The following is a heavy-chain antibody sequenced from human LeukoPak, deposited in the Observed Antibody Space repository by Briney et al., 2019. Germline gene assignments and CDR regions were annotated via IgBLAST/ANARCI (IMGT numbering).Heavy chain of an antibody. J-gene: IGHJ6*03. V-gene: IGHV4-38-2*02. Sequence: PSETLSLTCTVSGYSISSGYYWGWIRQPPGKGLEWIGSIYHSGSTNYNPSLKSRVTISVDTSKNQFSLKLSSVTAADTAVYYCARGSVYYYYMDVWGKGTTVTVSS. CDR2: IYHSGST. CDR3: ARGSVYYYYMDV. CDR1: GYSISSGYY.